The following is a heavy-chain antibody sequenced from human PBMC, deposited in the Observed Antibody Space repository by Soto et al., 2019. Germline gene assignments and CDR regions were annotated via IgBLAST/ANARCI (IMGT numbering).Heavy chain of an antibody. J-gene: IGHJ4*02. Sequence: AGGSLILSCAASGFTFRNYAMTWVRQAPGKGLEWVSTIRASGDSTYYADSVKGRITISRDNSKNTVYLQMNTLEAEDTAVYFCAKGGYTSYYDYWGQGILVTVSS. CDR1: GFTFRNYA. D-gene: IGHD5-18*01. V-gene: IGHV3-23*01. CDR3: AKGGYTSYYDY. CDR2: IRASGDST.